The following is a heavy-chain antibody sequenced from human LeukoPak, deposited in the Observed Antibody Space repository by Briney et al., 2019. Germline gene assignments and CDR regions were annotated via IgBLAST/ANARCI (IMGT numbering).Heavy chain of an antibody. V-gene: IGHV3-23*01. CDR2: ITGSDDQT. CDR1: GLSFSTSA. D-gene: IGHD5-18*01. Sequence: GGSLSLSCAASGLSFSTSAMTWVREAPGKGLEWVSAITGSDDQTYYAGSVKGRFTISRDSSKNMVHLQMNSLRVEDTAIYYGAKGPQLHNGYHPDAWGQGTLVTVSS. J-gene: IGHJ4*02. CDR3: AKGPQLHNGYHPDA.